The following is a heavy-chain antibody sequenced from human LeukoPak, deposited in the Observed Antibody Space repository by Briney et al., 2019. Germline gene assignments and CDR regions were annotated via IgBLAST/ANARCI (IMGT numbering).Heavy chain of an antibody. CDR3: AREIIVVPAAIEGLYYYYGMDV. V-gene: IGHV1-8*01. Sequence: ASVTVSCKASGYTFTRYVINWVGPATGQGLEWMGWMNLNNGNTGYAQKFQGRVTMTRNTSISTACMELSSLRSEDTAVYYCAREIIVVPAAIEGLYYYYGMDVWGQGTTVTASS. CDR2: MNLNNGNT. J-gene: IGHJ6*02. D-gene: IGHD2-2*02. CDR1: GYTFTRYV.